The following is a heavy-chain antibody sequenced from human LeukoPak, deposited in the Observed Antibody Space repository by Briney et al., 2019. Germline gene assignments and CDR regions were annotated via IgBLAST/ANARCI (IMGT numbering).Heavy chain of an antibody. D-gene: IGHD2-15*01. CDR2: ISAYNGNT. Sequence: ASVKVSCKASGYTFTSYGISWVRQAPRQGLEWMGWISAYNGNTNYAQKLQGRVTMTTDTSTSTAYMELGSLRSDDTAVYYCARTGALAKYCSGGSCYSHYYYYMDVWGKGTTVTVSS. J-gene: IGHJ6*03. V-gene: IGHV1-18*01. CDR3: ARTGALAKYCSGGSCYSHYYYYMDV. CDR1: GYTFTSYG.